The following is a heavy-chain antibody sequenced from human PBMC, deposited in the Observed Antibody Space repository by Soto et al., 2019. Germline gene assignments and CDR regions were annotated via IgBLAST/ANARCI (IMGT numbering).Heavy chain of an antibody. CDR3: AKDYYGSGSYYISHYYYYYMDV. Sequence: SLRLSCAASGFTFSSYGMHWVRQAPGKGLEWVAVISYDGSNKYYADSVKGRFTISRDNSKNTLYLQMNSLRAEDTAVYYCAKDYYGSGSYYISHYYYYYMDVWGKGTTVTVSS. J-gene: IGHJ6*03. V-gene: IGHV3-30*18. CDR2: ISYDGSNK. CDR1: GFTFSSYG. D-gene: IGHD3-10*01.